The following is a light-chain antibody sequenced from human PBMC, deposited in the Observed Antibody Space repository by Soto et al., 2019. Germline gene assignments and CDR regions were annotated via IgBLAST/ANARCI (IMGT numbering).Light chain of an antibody. CDR1: SSDVGGYKF. J-gene: IGLJ1*01. CDR3: GSYTGSIYV. CDR2: EVS. Sequence: QSALTQPASVYGSPGQSITISCTGTSSDVGGYKFVSWYQQHPGKAPKLMIYEVSNRPSGVSSRFSGSKSGNTASLTISGLQAEDEADYYCGSYTGSIYVFGPGTKVTVL. V-gene: IGLV2-14*01.